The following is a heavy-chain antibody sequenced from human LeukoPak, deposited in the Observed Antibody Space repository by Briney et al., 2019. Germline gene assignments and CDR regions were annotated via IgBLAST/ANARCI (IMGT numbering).Heavy chain of an antibody. D-gene: IGHD1-1*01. Sequence: SETLSLTCAVYGGSFSGYYWSWIRQPPGKGLEWIGEINHSGGTNYNPSLKSRVTISVDTSKNQFSLKLSSVTAEDTAVYYCARQRYTIDYWGQGTLVTVSS. CDR3: ARQRYTIDY. V-gene: IGHV4-34*01. CDR1: GGSFSGYY. CDR2: INHSGGT. J-gene: IGHJ4*02.